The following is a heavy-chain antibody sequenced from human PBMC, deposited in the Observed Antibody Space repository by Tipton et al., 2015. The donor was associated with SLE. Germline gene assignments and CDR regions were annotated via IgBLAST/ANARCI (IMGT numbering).Heavy chain of an antibody. J-gene: IGHJ4*02. Sequence: TLSLTCTVSGDSVSNSDYYWGWIRQPPGQGLEWIASIYSSGNTYYNSSLKSRVTISVDTSKNQFSLKLSSVTAADTAVYYCAREGYSSGWDGDFDNWGQGTLVTVSS. V-gene: IGHV4-39*07. CDR2: IYSSGNT. CDR3: AREGYSSGWDGDFDN. D-gene: IGHD6-19*01. CDR1: GDSVSNSDYY.